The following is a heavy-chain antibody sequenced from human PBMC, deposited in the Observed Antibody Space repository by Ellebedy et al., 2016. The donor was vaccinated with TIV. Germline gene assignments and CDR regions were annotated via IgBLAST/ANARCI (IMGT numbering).Heavy chain of an antibody. J-gene: IGHJ5*02. V-gene: IGHV4-39*01. CDR2: IYYSGST. CDR1: GGSISSSSYY. D-gene: IGHD3-10*01. Sequence: SETLSLTCTVSGGSISSSSYYWGWIRQPPGKGLEWIGSIYYSGSTYYNPSLKSRVTISVDTSKNQFSLKLSSVTAADTAVYYCARSGGSLLWFGPTFDPWGQGTLVTVSS. CDR3: ARSGGSLLWFGPTFDP.